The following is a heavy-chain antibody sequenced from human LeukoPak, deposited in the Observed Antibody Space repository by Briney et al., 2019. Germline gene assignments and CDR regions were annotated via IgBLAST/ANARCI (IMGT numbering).Heavy chain of an antibody. D-gene: IGHD5-24*01. CDR1: GGSISSYY. J-gene: IGHJ4*02. CDR2: IYYSGST. CDR3: ARDNTLARWLPVY. V-gene: IGHV4-59*01. Sequence: SETLSLTCTVSGGSISSYYCSWIRQPPGKGLEWIGYIYYSGSTNYNPSLKSRVTISVDTSKNQFSLKLSSVTAADTAVYYCARDNTLARWLPVYWGQGTLVTVSS.